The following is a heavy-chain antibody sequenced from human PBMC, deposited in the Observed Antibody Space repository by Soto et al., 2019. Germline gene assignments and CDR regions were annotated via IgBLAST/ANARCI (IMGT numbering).Heavy chain of an antibody. CDR1: GYTFNNYG. CDR3: ARHRNFFDY. J-gene: IGHJ4*02. V-gene: IGHV1-18*01. Sequence: QDQLVQSGAEVKKPGASVKVSCKASGYTFNNYGITWVRQTPGQGLEWMGWISPYNGHTNYAQKLQGRVTMTTDTSTSTAYMELRSLRSDDTAVYYCARHRNFFDYCGQGTLVTVSS. CDR2: ISPYNGHT.